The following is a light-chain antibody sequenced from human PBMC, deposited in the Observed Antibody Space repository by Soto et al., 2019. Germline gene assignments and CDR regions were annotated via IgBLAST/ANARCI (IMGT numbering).Light chain of an antibody. CDR3: QSYDSSLSHV. J-gene: IGLJ1*01. CDR2: GNS. Sequence: QAVVTQPPSVSGAPGQRVTISCTGSSSNIGAGYDVHWYQQLPGTDPKLLIYGNSNRPSGVPDRFSGSKSGTSASLAITGLQAEDEADYYCQSYDSSLSHVFGTGTKLTVL. CDR1: SSNIGAGYD. V-gene: IGLV1-40*01.